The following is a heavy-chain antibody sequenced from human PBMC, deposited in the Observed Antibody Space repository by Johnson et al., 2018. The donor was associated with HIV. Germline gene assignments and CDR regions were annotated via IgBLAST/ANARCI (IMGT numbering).Heavy chain of an antibody. J-gene: IGHJ3*01. CDR2: ISYDGSNK. V-gene: IGHV3-30*03. D-gene: IGHD3-22*01. CDR3: TIPYYYDSGGYQ. Sequence: QVQLVESGGGVVQPGRSLRLSCAASGFTFSSYGMHWVRRAPGKGLEWVAVISYDGSNKYYADSVKGRFTISRDNSKNTLYLQMDSLRAEDMAVYYCTIPYYYDSGGYQWGQGTMVTVSS. CDR1: GFTFSSYG.